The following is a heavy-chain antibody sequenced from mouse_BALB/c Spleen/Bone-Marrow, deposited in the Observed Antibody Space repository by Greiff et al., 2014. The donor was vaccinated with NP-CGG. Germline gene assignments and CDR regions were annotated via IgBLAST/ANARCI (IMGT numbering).Heavy chain of an antibody. Sequence: EVQGVESGPDLVKPSQSLSLTCTVTGYSITSGYSWHWIRQFPGNKLEWMGFIYYSGGSNYNPSLKSRVSISRDTPKNQFFLQLNSVTSEDAATYYCARHDGYFDYWGQGTTLTVSS. V-gene: IGHV3-1*02. D-gene: IGHD2-3*01. J-gene: IGHJ2*01. CDR3: ARHDGYFDY. CDR2: IYYSGGS. CDR1: GYSITSGYS.